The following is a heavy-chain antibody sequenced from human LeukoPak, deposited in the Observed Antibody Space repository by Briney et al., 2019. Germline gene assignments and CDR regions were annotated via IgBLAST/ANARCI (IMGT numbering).Heavy chain of an antibody. CDR1: GFTFSSYA. CDR2: ISGSGGST. J-gene: IGHJ4*02. CDR3: AKGGGSYSYYFDY. Sequence: PGASLRLSCAASGFTFSSYAMSWVRQAPGKGLEWVSAISGSGGSTYYTDFVKGRFTISRDNSKNTLYLQMNSLRAEDTAVYYCAKGGGSYSYYFDYWGQGTLVTVSS. V-gene: IGHV3-23*01. D-gene: IGHD1-26*01.